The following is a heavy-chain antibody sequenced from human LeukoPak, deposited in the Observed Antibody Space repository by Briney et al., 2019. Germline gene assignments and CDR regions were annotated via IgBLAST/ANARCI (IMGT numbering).Heavy chain of an antibody. J-gene: IGHJ3*02. D-gene: IGHD4-17*01. CDR2: IYYSGST. CDR3: ARDRQATTAYDAFDI. V-gene: IGHV4-59*01. Sequence: PSETLSLTCTVSGDSISGYYWSWIRQPPGKGLEWIGYIYYSGSTKYNSSLKSRVTISVDTSKNQFSLMLSSVTAADTAVYYCARDRQATTAYDAFDIWGRGTMVTVSS. CDR1: GDSISGYY.